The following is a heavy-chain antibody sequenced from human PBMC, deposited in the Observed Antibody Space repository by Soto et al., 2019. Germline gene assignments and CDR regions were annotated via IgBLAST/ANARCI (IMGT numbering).Heavy chain of an antibody. CDR3: ANGPGGYYYYYMDV. D-gene: IGHD3-16*01. J-gene: IGHJ6*03. Sequence: PGGSLRLSCAASGFTFSSYAMSWVRQAPGKGPEWVSAISGSGGSTYYADSVKGRFTISRDNSKNTLYLQMNSLRAEDTAVYYCANGPGGYYYYYMDVWGKGTTVTVSS. CDR2: ISGSGGST. CDR1: GFTFSSYA. V-gene: IGHV3-23*01.